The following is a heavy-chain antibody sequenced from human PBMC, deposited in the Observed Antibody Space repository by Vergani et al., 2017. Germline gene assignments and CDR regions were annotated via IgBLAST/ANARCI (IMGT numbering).Heavy chain of an antibody. J-gene: IGHJ4*02. V-gene: IGHV3-15*01. CDR3: TTRGIQLCCYDY. D-gene: IGHD5-18*01. CDR1: GFTFSNAW. Sequence: EVQLVESGGGLVKPGGSLRLSCAASGFTFSNAWMSWVRQAPGKGLEWVGRIKSKTDAGTTDYAAPVKGRFTISRDDSKNTLYLQMNSLKTEDTAVYYCTTRGIQLCCYDYWGQGTLVTVSS. CDR2: IKSKTDAGTT.